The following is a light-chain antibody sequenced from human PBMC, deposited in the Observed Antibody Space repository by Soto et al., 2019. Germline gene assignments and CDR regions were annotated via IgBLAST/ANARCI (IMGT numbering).Light chain of an antibody. CDR3: QHYNSYSEA. V-gene: IGKV3-11*01. Sequence: EIVLTQSPATLSLSPGERATLSCRASQSVRSYLAWYQQKPGQAPRLLIYDASNRATGIPARFSGSGSGTDFTLTISSLQPDDFATYYSQHYNSYSEAFGQGTKVDIK. CDR2: DAS. J-gene: IGKJ1*01. CDR1: QSVRSY.